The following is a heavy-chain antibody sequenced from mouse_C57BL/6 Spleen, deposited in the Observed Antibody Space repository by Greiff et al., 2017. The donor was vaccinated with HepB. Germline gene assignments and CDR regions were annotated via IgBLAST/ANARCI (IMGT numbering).Heavy chain of an antibody. D-gene: IGHD1-1*01. CDR1: GYAFTNYL. V-gene: IGHV1-54*01. CDR3: ARRTFITTMDY. CDR2: INPGSGGT. J-gene: IGHJ4*01. Sequence: QVQLKESGAELVRPGTSVKVSCKASGYAFTNYLIEWVKQRPGQGLEWIGVINPGSGGTNYNEKFKGKATLTADKSSSTAYMQLSSLTSEDSAVYFCARRTFITTMDYWGQGTSVTVSS.